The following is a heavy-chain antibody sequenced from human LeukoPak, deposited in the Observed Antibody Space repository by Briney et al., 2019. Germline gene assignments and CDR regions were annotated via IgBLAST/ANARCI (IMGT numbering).Heavy chain of an antibody. V-gene: IGHV3-7*03. Sequence: GSLRLSCAASGFTFSDYYMSWIRQAPGKGLEWVASISENGRAKPYVASVRGRFTISRDNAKNSLYLQMNSLRAEDTAVYYCAKDLVTTQDYWGQGTLVTVSS. CDR2: ISENGRAK. J-gene: IGHJ4*02. CDR3: AKDLVTTQDY. CDR1: GFTFSDYY. D-gene: IGHD4-17*01.